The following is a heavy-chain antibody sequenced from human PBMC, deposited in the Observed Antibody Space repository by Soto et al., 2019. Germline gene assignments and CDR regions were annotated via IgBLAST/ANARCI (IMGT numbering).Heavy chain of an antibody. CDR1: GYTFTSYG. J-gene: IGHJ4*02. CDR3: ASSLLVGYGLEGESD. Sequence: QVQLVQSGAEVKKPGASVKVSCKASGYTFTSYGISWVRQAPGQGLEWMGWISAYNGNTNYAQKLQGRVTMTTDTSTSTAYMELRSLRSADPAVYYCASSLLVGYGLEGESDWGQGTMVTVSS. CDR2: ISAYNGNT. D-gene: IGHD5-18*01. V-gene: IGHV1-18*01.